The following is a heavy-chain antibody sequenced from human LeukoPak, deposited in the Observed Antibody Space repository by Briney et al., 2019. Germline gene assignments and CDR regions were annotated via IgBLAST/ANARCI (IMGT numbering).Heavy chain of an antibody. Sequence: WGSLRLSCTASGFTFGDYAMSWFRQAPGKGLEWVSAISGSGGSTYYADSVKGRFTISRDNSKNTLYLQMNSLRAEDTAVYYCAKDQDSGYWAGTTAFDYWGQGTLVTVSS. CDR2: ISGSGGST. CDR1: GFTFGDYA. CDR3: AKDQDSGYWAGTTAFDY. V-gene: IGHV3-23*01. J-gene: IGHJ4*02. D-gene: IGHD5-12*01.